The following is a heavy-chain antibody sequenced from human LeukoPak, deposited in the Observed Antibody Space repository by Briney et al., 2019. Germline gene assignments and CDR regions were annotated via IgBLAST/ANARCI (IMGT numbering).Heavy chain of an antibody. J-gene: IGHJ4*02. Sequence: GGSLRVSCAASGFTFSSYAMHWVRQAPGKGLEWVAVISYDGSNKYYADSVKGRFTISRDNSKNTLYLQMNSLRAEDTAVYYCARDKGPLDYWGQGTLVTVSS. CDR1: GFTFSSYA. V-gene: IGHV3-30*04. CDR3: ARDKGPLDY. CDR2: ISYDGSNK.